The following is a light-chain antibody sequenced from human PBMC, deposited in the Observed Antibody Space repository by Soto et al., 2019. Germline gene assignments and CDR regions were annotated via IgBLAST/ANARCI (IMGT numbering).Light chain of an antibody. Sequence: QAVVTQESSLTVSPGGTVTLTCDSSIDTVTTSHWPYWFQQKPGQAPQTLIYDTSNRHSWTPARFSGSILGGKAALIQSGAQPEDEAKYYCLLSYKGAPAVFGGGTQLTLL. J-gene: IGLJ7*01. CDR3: LLSYKGAPAV. CDR2: DTS. V-gene: IGLV7-46*01. CDR1: IDTVTTSHW.